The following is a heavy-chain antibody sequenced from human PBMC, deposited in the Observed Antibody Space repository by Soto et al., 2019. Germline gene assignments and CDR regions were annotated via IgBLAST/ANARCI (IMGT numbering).Heavy chain of an antibody. D-gene: IGHD1-26*01. CDR1: GGSISSYY. CDR2: IYYSGST. Sequence: QVQLQESGPGLVKHSETLSITCTVSGGSISSYYWSWIRQPPGKGLEWIGYIYYSGSTNYNPSLKSRVTISVDTSNNQFSLKLSSVTAADTAVYYCARRWGAAFDYWGQGTLVTVSS. J-gene: IGHJ4*02. CDR3: ARRWGAAFDY. V-gene: IGHV4-59*08.